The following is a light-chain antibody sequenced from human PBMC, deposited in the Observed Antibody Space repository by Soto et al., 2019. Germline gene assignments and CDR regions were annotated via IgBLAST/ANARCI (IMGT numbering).Light chain of an antibody. V-gene: IGKV3-20*01. CDR3: QQYGSSLAVT. Sequence: EIVLTQSPGTLSLSPGERATLSCRASQSVSSSYLAWYQQKPGQAPRLLIYGASSRATGIPDRFSGSGSGTDFTLTISRREPEEFAVYYCQQYGSSLAVTFGQGTRREMK. CDR1: QSVSSSY. J-gene: IGKJ5*01. CDR2: GAS.